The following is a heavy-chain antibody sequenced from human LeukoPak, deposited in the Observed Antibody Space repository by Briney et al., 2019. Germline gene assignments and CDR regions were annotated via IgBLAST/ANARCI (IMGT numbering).Heavy chain of an antibody. CDR1: GGSLSDYY. Sequence: PSETLSLTCAVYGGSLSDYYWSWIRQPPGKGLEWIGEINHCGSTNYNPSLKSRVTISLDTSKNQFSLKLSSVTAADTAVYYCASQVRLERRYYYYYMDVWDKGTTVTVSS. CDR3: ASQVRLERRYYYYYMDV. D-gene: IGHD1-1*01. J-gene: IGHJ6*03. V-gene: IGHV4-34*01. CDR2: INHCGST.